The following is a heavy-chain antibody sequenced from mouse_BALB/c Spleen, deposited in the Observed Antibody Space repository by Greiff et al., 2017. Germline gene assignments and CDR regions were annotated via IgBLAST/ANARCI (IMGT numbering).Heavy chain of an antibody. J-gene: IGHJ2*01. Sequence: VQLQQPGAELVRPGASVKLSCKASGYTFTSYWINWVKQRPGQGLEWIGNIYPSDSYTNYNQKFKDKATLTVDKSSSTAYMQLSSPTSEDSAVYYCTRGLYYFDYWGQGTTLTVSS. CDR1: GYTFTSYW. V-gene: IGHV1-69*02. CDR2: IYPSDSYT. CDR3: TRGLYYFDY.